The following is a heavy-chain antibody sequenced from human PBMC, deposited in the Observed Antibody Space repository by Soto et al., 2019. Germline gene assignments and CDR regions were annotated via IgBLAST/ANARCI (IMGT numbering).Heavy chain of an antibody. D-gene: IGHD6-13*01. J-gene: IGHJ5*02. CDR3: ARERSAAGTGWFDP. CDR1: GYTFTSYD. Sequence: QVQLVQSGAEVKKPGASVKVSCKASGYTFTSYDINWVRQATGQGLEWMGWMNPNSGNTGYAQKFQGRVAMTRNTSVSTAYMELSSLRSEDTAVYYWARERSAAGTGWFDPCGQGPLVSVSS. CDR2: MNPNSGNT. V-gene: IGHV1-8*01.